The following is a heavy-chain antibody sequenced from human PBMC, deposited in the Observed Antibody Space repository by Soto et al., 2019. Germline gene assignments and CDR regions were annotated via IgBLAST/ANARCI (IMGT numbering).Heavy chain of an antibody. D-gene: IGHD4-17*01. V-gene: IGHV4-39*01. CDR2: IYYSGST. J-gene: IGHJ4*02. CDR3: ASWLLGDYGGKFDY. Sequence: SETLSLTCTVSGGSISSSSYYWGWIRQPPGKGLEWIGSIYYSGSTYYNPSLKSRVTISVDTSKNQFSLKLSSVTAADTAVYYCASWLLGDYGGKFDYWGQGTLVTVSS. CDR1: GGSISSSSYY.